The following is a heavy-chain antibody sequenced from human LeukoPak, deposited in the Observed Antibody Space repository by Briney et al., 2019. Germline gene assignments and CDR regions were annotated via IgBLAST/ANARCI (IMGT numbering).Heavy chain of an antibody. D-gene: IGHD3-10*01. Sequence: GGSLRLSCEATGFTFSSDSMNWVRQAPGKGLEWISYISSSSNTIYYADSVKGRFTISRDNANHSLYLQMKSLRAEDAAVYYCARERIAKVRGVIRFYAFDIWGQGTVVTVSS. CDR2: ISSSSNTI. J-gene: IGHJ3*02. CDR1: GFTFSSDS. V-gene: IGHV3-48*01. CDR3: ARERIAKVRGVIRFYAFDI.